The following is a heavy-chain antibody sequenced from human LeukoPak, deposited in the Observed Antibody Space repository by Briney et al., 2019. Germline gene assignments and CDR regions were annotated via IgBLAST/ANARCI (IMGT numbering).Heavy chain of an antibody. J-gene: IGHJ3*02. CDR1: GYSFTGYY. Sequence: ASVKVSCKASGYSFTGYYMHWVPQAPGQGLEWMGQINPNSGGTNYAQKFQGRVTMTRDTSISTAYMELSRLRSDHTAVYSCGKGGAPAPPHDAFDIWGQGTMVTVSS. V-gene: IGHV1-2*06. CDR3: GKGGAPAPPHDAFDI. D-gene: IGHD3-16*01. CDR2: INPNSGGT.